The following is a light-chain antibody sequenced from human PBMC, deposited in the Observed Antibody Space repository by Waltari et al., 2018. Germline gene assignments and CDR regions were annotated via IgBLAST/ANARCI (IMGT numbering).Light chain of an antibody. CDR1: QSVDAW. V-gene: IGKV1-5*03. Sequence: DIQMTQSPSTLSASVGDRVTITCRASQSVDAWLAWYQQKPGKAPKFLIYKASNLESGVPSRFSGSGSGTELSLTITSLQPDDFGTYYCQQYSSYPPTFGQGSKLEI. CDR2: KAS. J-gene: IGKJ2*01. CDR3: QQYSSYPPT.